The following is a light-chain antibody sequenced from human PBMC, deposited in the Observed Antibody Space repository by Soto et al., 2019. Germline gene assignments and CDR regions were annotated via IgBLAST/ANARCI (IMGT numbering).Light chain of an antibody. J-gene: IGKJ4*01. CDR1: QSISSW. V-gene: IGKV1-5*03. CDR2: KAS. Sequence: DIQMTQSPSTLSASVGDRVTITCRASQSISSWLAWYQQKPGKAPKLLIQKASSLESGVPSRFSGSGSGTEFTLTISSLQPYDFATYYCQQYSSFSLTFGGGTKVEIK. CDR3: QQYSSFSLT.